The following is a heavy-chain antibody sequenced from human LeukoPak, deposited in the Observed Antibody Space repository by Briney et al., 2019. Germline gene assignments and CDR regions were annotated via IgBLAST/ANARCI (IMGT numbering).Heavy chain of an antibody. V-gene: IGHV3-30*18. D-gene: IGHD2-2*02. CDR3: AKDSLRYCSSTSCYTQIDY. Sequence: PGWSLRLYCAASGFTFSSYGMHWVRKAPGKGLEAVAVISYEGSNKYYADSVKGRFTISRDNSKNTLYLQMNSLRAEDTAVYYCAKDSLRYCSSTSCYTQIDYWGQGTLVTVSS. CDR2: ISYEGSNK. CDR1: GFTFSSYG. J-gene: IGHJ4*02.